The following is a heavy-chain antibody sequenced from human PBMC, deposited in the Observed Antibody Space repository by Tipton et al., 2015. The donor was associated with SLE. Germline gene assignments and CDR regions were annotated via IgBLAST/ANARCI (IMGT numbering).Heavy chain of an antibody. V-gene: IGHV3-11*04. CDR1: GFTFSDYS. Sequence: SLRLSCAASGFTFSDYSMSWVRQAPGKGLEWVSYISSSRSTIYYADSVKGRFTISRDNAKNSLYLQMNSLRAEDTAVYYCARYCSGGSCYAYNWFDPWSQGTLVTVSA. D-gene: IGHD2-15*01. CDR3: ARYCSGGSCYAYNWFDP. CDR2: ISSSRSTI. J-gene: IGHJ5*02.